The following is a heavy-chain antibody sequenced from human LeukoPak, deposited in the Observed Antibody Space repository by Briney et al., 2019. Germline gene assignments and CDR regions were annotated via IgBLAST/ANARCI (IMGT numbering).Heavy chain of an antibody. V-gene: IGHV3-23*01. Sequence: PGGSLRLSCAASGFTFSSYAMSWVRQAPGKGLEWVSAISGSGGSTYYADSLKGRFTISRDNSKNTLYLQMNSLRADGTAVYYCAKMDSPGYYYASMDYWGQGTLVTVSS. J-gene: IGHJ4*02. CDR3: AKMDSPGYYYASMDY. CDR2: ISGSGGST. CDR1: GFTFSSYA. D-gene: IGHD3-22*01.